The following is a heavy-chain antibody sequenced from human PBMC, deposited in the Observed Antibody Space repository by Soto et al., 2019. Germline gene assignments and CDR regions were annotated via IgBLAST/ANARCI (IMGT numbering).Heavy chain of an antibody. J-gene: IGHJ4*02. CDR2: IYYSGST. V-gene: IGHV4-31*03. CDR1: GGSISSGGYY. CDR3: ARGGIAAAAPPDY. Sequence: QVQLQESGPGLVKPSQTLSLTCTVSGGSISSGGYYWSWIRQHPGKGLEWIGYIYYSGSTYYNPSLKSGVTISVDTSKNQFSLKLSSVTAADTAVYYCARGGIAAAAPPDYWGQGTLVTVSS. D-gene: IGHD6-13*01.